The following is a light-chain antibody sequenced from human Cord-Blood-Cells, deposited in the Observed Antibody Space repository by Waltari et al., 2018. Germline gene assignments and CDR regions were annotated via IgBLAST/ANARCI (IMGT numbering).Light chain of an antibody. CDR3: QQSYSTPHT. Sequence: DIQMTQSPSSLSASVGDRVTIPCRASQSISSYLNWYQQKPGKAPKLLIYAESSLQSGVPSRFSGSGSGTDFTLTISSLQPEDFATYYCQQSYSTPHTFGQGTKLEIK. CDR2: AES. V-gene: IGKV1-39*01. CDR1: QSISSY. J-gene: IGKJ2*01.